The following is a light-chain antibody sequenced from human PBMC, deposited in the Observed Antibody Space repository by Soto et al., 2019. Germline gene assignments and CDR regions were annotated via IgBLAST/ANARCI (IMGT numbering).Light chain of an antibody. J-gene: IGLJ1*01. CDR3: AAWDDGLNGLV. CDR1: SSDIGSNT. Sequence: QSVLTQPPSASGSPGQRVTISCSGTSSDIGSNTVNWYQQLPGTAPKHLIYNNNQRPSGVPDRFSGAKSGTSASLAISGLQSEDEADYYCAAWDDGLNGLVFGTGTKLTVL. CDR2: NNN. V-gene: IGLV1-44*01.